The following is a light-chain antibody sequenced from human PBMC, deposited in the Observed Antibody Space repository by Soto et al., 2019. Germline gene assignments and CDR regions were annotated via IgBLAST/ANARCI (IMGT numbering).Light chain of an antibody. J-gene: IGKJ1*01. Sequence: DIQMTQSPSTLSASVGDRVIITCRASQSISDYLAWYQQKPGKAPKLLIYDAGSLKSGVPPRFSGSGSGTEFTLTISSLQPDDFATYYCQQYNGYWTFGQGTKVDIK. CDR2: DAG. CDR1: QSISDY. V-gene: IGKV1-5*01. CDR3: QQYNGYWT.